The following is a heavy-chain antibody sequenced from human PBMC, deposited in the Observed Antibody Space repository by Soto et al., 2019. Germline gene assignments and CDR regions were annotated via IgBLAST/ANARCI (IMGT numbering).Heavy chain of an antibody. D-gene: IGHD6-19*01. J-gene: IGHJ6*02. V-gene: IGHV3-53*01. CDR2: MYSGGGT. CDR3: TTSPSVGV. CDR1: GFTVGNNY. Sequence: EVHLVESGGGLIQPGGSLILSCAASGFTVGNNYMNWVRQAPGKGLEWVSLMYSGGGTYYADSVKGRFTMSRDSSKNTLYLQFNSLRAEDTAMYYCTTSPSVGVWGQGTTVTVSS.